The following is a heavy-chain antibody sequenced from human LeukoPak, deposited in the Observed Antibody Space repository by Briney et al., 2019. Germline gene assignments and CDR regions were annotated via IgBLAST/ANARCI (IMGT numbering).Heavy chain of an antibody. D-gene: IGHD3-22*01. J-gene: IGHJ3*02. CDR2: INHSGST. CDR1: GGSFSGYY. V-gene: IGHV4-34*01. CDR3: ASESSGYYPNDAFDI. Sequence: PSETLSLTCAVYGGSFSGYYWSWIRQPPGKGLEWIGEINHSGSTNYNPSLKSRVTMSVDTSKNQFSLKLSSVTAADTAVYYCASESSGYYPNDAFDIWGQGTMVTVSS.